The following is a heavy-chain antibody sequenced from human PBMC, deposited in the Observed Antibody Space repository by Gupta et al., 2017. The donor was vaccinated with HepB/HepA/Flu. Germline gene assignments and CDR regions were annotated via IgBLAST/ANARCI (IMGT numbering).Heavy chain of an antibody. CDR1: GFTFSGSA. V-gene: IGHV3-73*02. D-gene: IGHD2-8*01. CDR2: IRSKSNNYAT. J-gene: IGHJ4*02. CDR3: TCGHNGIFNY. Sequence: EVQLVESGGGLVQPGGSLKLSCAASGFTFSGSAMHWVRQAPGKGLQWLGRIRSKSNNYATAYVASVKGRFTISRDDSKSMTYLQLSSLKAEDTAVYYCTCGHNGIFNYWGPGTLVTVSS.